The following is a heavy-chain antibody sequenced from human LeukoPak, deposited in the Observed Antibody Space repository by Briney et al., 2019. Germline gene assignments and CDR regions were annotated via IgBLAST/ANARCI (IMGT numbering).Heavy chain of an antibody. CDR2: IRYDGSNK. CDR1: GFTFSSYG. V-gene: IGHV3-30*02. D-gene: IGHD3-10*01. Sequence: GGSLRLSCAASGFTFSSYGMHWVRQAPGKGLEWVAFIRYDGSNKYYADSVKGRFTISRDNSMNTLYLQMNSLRAEDTAVYYCAKTLTMVRGVLDYWGQGTLVTVSS. CDR3: AKTLTMVRGVLDY. J-gene: IGHJ4*02.